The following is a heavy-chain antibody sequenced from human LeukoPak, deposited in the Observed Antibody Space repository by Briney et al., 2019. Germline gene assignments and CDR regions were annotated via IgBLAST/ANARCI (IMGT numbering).Heavy chain of an antibody. CDR2: IYYSGST. Sequence: SETLSLTCTVSGGSISSGDYYWSWIRQPPGKGLEWIGCIYYSGSTYYNPSLKSRVTISVDTSKNQFSLKLSSVTAADTAVYYCARVGGGIAVAGPENWFDPWGQGTLVTVSS. D-gene: IGHD6-19*01. CDR3: ARVGGGIAVAGPENWFDP. J-gene: IGHJ5*02. V-gene: IGHV4-30-4*01. CDR1: GGSISSGDYY.